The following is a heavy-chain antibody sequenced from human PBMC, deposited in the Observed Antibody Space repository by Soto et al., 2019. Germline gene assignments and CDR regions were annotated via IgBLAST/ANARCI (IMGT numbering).Heavy chain of an antibody. Sequence: SDTLSLTCTVSGGSISSGDYFWSWIRQSPGKGLEWIGYISSIGSTYYNPSLKSRVSVSRDTSKNQFSLKLSSVTTTDTAVYYCARGLVIRPYYYHGMDVWGQGTTVTVSS. CDR3: ARGLVIRPYYYHGMDV. D-gene: IGHD3-9*01. CDR1: GGSISSGDYF. J-gene: IGHJ6*02. CDR2: ISSIGST. V-gene: IGHV4-30-4*02.